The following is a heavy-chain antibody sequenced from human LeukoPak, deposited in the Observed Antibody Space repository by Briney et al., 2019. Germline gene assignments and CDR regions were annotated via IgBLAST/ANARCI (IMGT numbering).Heavy chain of an antibody. CDR1: GGSISRYY. CDR2: ISYSGST. D-gene: IGHD3-22*01. CDR3: ARHLYESRGQTSFDY. Sequence: SETLSLTCTVSGGSISRYYWSWIRQPPGKGLEWIGYISYSGSTNYNPSLKSRVTISVDTSKNQFSLKLSSVTAADTAMYYCARHLYESRGQTSFDYWGQGTLVTVSS. J-gene: IGHJ4*02. V-gene: IGHV4-59*08.